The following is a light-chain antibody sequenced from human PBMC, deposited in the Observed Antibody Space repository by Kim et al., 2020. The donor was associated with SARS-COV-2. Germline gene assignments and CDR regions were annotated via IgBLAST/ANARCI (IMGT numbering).Light chain of an antibody. Sequence: SSELTQDPAVSVALGQTVRITCQGDSLRIYYASWYQQKPGQAPVLVINAKDNLPSGIPDRFSGSTSGNTASLTITGAQAEDEADYYCKSRDSSGNHLVFGGGTKLSVL. J-gene: IGLJ3*02. V-gene: IGLV3-19*01. CDR1: SLRIYY. CDR2: AKD. CDR3: KSRDSSGNHLV.